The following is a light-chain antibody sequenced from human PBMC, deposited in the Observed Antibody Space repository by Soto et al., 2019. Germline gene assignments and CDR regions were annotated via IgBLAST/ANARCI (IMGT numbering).Light chain of an antibody. J-gene: IGKJ5*01. V-gene: IGKV3-20*01. CDR2: GAS. CDR1: QSISFN. CDR3: PQYGSSPIT. Sequence: EIVMTQSPAALSVSPGERVTLSCRASQSISFNLAWYQQKPGQAPRLLIYGASSRATGIPDRFSGSGSGTDFTLTISRLEPEDFAVYYCPQYGSSPITFGQGTRLEIK.